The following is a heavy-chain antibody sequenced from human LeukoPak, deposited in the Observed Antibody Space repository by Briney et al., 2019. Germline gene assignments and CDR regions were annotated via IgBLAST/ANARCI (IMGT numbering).Heavy chain of an antibody. CDR1: GYTLTIYD. V-gene: IGHV1-8*03. CDR2: MNPNSGNT. J-gene: IGHJ6*03. Sequence: ASVKVSCKASGYTLTIYDINWVRQATGQGREWMGWMNPNSGNTGYAQKFQGRVTITSNISISTAYMELSSLRSEDTAVYYCARSSSSWYEGDYYYMDVWGKGTMVTVSS. CDR3: ARSSSSWYEGDYYYMDV. D-gene: IGHD6-13*01.